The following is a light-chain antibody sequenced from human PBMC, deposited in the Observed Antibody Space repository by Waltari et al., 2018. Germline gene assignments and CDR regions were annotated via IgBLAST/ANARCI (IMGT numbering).Light chain of an antibody. J-gene: IGLJ1*01. Sequence: QSVLTQPASVSGSPGQSITISCTGTSSDVGNYNLVTWYQQHPDKAPKLMIYGVSKRPSGVSNRFSGSKSGNTASLTISGLQAEDEADYYCCSYAGTSYVFGTGTKVTVL. CDR2: GVS. CDR3: CSYAGTSYV. CDR1: SSDVGNYNL. V-gene: IGLV2-23*02.